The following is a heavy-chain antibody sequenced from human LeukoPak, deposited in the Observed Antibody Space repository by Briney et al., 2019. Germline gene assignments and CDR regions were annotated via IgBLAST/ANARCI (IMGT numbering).Heavy chain of an antibody. CDR1: GGSISSYY. J-gene: IGHJ4*02. CDR2: IYYSGST. V-gene: IGHV4-59*01. D-gene: IGHD6-13*01. CDR3: ARAHSSSWYMDY. Sequence: PSETLSLTCSVSGGSISSYYWSWIRQPPGKGLEWIGYIYYSGSTNYNPSLKSRVTISVDTSENQLSLKLSSETAADTAVYYCARAHSSSWYMDYWGQGTLVTVSS.